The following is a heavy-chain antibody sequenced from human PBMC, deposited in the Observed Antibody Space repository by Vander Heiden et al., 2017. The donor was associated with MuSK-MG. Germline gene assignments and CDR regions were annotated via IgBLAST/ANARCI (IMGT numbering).Heavy chain of an antibody. V-gene: IGHV3-21*01. CDR3: ARDNGDSPYYFDY. D-gene: IGHD4-17*01. CDR1: GSTFSSDS. J-gene: IGHJ4*02. CDR2: ISSSSSYI. Sequence: EVQLVESGGGLVKPGGSLRLSCAASGSTFSSDSMNWVRQAPGKGLEWVSSISSSSSYIYYTDSVKGRFTISRDNAKNSLYLQMNSLRAEDTAVYYCARDNGDSPYYFDYWGQGTLVTVSS.